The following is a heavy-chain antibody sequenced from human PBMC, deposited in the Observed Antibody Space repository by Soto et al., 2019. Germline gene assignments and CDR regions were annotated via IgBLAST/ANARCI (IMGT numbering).Heavy chain of an antibody. J-gene: IGHJ6*03. CDR3: ARESSEPHYDIFTGYYSYFYYMDV. V-gene: IGHV1-69*08. CDR2: IIPILGIA. CDR1: GGTFSSYT. Sequence: QVQLVQSGAEVKKPGSSVKVSCKASGGTFSSYTISWVRQAPGQGLEWMGRIIPILGIANYAQKFQGRVTITADKATSTAYMEMSSLRSEDTAVYYCARESSEPHYDIFTGYYSYFYYMDVWGKGTTVTVSS. D-gene: IGHD3-9*01.